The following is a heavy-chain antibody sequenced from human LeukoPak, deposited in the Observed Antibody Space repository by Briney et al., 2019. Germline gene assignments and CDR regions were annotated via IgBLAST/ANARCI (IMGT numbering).Heavy chain of an antibody. J-gene: IGHJ4*02. CDR2: ISVSGGST. CDR1: GLTFSSYA. D-gene: IGHD2-15*01. CDR3: APYCSGGSCYRH. Sequence: GGSLRLSCVASGLTFSSYAMSWVRQAPGKGLEWVSTISVSGGSTYYADSVKGRFTISRDNSKNTLYLQMNSLRAEDTAVYYCAPYCSGGSCYRHWGQGTLVTVSS. V-gene: IGHV3-23*01.